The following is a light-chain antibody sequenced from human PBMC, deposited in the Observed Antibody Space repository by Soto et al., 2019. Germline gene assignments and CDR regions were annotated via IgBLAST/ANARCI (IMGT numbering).Light chain of an antibody. V-gene: IGKV3-20*01. CDR2: GAS. Sequence: EIVLTQSPGALSLSPGEGATLSCRASQSVSSRSLAWYQQKPGQAPRLLIYGASSRATGIPDRFSGSESGKDFTLTSSRLEPEDFALYYCQQYGSSPRTFGQGTKVEIK. J-gene: IGKJ1*01. CDR1: QSVSSRS. CDR3: QQYGSSPRT.